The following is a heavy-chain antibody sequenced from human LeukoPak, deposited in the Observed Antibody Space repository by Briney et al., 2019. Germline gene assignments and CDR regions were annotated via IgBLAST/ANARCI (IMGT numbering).Heavy chain of an antibody. CDR1: GGSTSSGSYY. J-gene: IGHJ6*03. CDR2: IYTSGST. CDR3: ARHKMVRGIGYYYYMDV. Sequence: SETLSLTCTVSGGSTSSGSYYWSWIRQPAGKGLEWIGRIYTSGSTNYNPSLKSRVIISVDTSKNQFSLKLSSVTAADTAVYYCARHKMVRGIGYYYYMDVWGKGTTVTISS. D-gene: IGHD3-10*01. V-gene: IGHV4-61*02.